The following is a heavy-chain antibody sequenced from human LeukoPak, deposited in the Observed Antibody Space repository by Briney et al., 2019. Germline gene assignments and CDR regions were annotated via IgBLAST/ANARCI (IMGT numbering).Heavy chain of an antibody. J-gene: IGHJ4*02. Sequence: SQTLSLTCAISGDSVSSNIAAWNWIRQSPSRGLEWLGRTYYRSKWYIDYAVSVKSRATINPDTSKNQFSLQLSSVTPEDTAVYYCASAGVVVVAAPTFDYWGQGTLVTVSS. V-gene: IGHV6-1*01. D-gene: IGHD2-15*01. CDR2: TYYRSKWYI. CDR1: GDSVSSNIAA. CDR3: ASAGVVVVAAPTFDY.